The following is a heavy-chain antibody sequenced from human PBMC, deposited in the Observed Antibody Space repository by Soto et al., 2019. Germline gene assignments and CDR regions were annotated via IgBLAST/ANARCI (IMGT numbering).Heavy chain of an antibody. Sequence: EVQLVESGGDLIQPGGSLRLSCAASGFSFSRYSMNWVRQAPGKGLEWISYIPRSGSAIYADSVKGRFTISRDNAKSSLYLQMNSLGAEDTATYYYVRDQDWAFDYWGQGALVTVSS. V-gene: IGHV3-48*01. CDR2: IPRSGSAI. CDR1: GFSFSRYS. CDR3: VRDQDWAFDY. D-gene: IGHD3-9*01. J-gene: IGHJ4*02.